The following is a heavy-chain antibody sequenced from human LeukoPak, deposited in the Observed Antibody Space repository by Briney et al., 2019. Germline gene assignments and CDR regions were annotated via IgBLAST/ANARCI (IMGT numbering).Heavy chain of an antibody. CDR3: ASPPRVSGGNAFDI. Sequence: ASVKVSCKASGHTFTGYYMHWVRQAPGQGLEWMGWINPNSGDTNYAQKFQGRVTLTRDTSISTVYMELSRLRSDDTAVYYCASPPRVSGGNAFDIWGQGTMVTVSS. D-gene: IGHD3-10*01. V-gene: IGHV1-2*02. CDR2: INPNSGDT. J-gene: IGHJ3*02. CDR1: GHTFTGYY.